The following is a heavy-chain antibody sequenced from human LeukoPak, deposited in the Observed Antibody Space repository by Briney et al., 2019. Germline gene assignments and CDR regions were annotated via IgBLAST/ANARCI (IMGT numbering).Heavy chain of an antibody. V-gene: IGHV3-21*01. CDR3: TSSFGQLSFFDY. Sequence: PGGTLRLSCAASGFTFNRYGMSWVRQAPGKGLEWVSSISSSSSYIYYADSVKGRFTISRDNAKNSLYLQMNSLRAEDTAVYYCTSSFGQLSFFDYWGQGTLVTVSS. D-gene: IGHD3-10*01. CDR1: GFTFNRYG. CDR2: ISSSSSYI. J-gene: IGHJ4*02.